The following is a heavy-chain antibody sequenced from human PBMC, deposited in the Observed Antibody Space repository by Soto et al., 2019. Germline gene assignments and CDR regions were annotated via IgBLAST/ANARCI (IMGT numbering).Heavy chain of an antibody. D-gene: IGHD1-1*01. V-gene: IGHV4-59*01. J-gene: IGHJ4*02. Sequence: SETLSLTCTVSGDSISTYYWSWIRQPPGKGLQWIGYIFYSGGTAYNPSLKSRVAISLDMSKKQISLKLSSVTTADTATYFCARLQLVQKVIDYWGQGTLVTVSS. CDR2: IFYSGGT. CDR3: ARLQLVQKVIDY. CDR1: GDSISTYY.